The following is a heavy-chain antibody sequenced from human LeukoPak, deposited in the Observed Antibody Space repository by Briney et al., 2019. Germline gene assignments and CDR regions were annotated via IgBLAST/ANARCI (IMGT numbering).Heavy chain of an antibody. Sequence: ASVKVSCKASGYTFTSYDINWVRQATGQGLEWMGWMNPNSGNTGYAQKFQGRVTMTRNTSISTAYMELSSLRSEDTAVYYCARGYRRGLWWRDYKGHHHSSGYRIFDYWGQGTLVTVSS. CDR2: MNPNSGNT. V-gene: IGHV1-8*01. CDR1: GYTFTSYD. J-gene: IGHJ4*02. D-gene: IGHD3-22*01. CDR3: ARGYRRGLWWRDYKGHHHSSGYRIFDY.